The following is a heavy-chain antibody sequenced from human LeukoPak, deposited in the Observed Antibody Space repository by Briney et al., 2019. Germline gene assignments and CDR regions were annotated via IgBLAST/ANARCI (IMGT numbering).Heavy chain of an antibody. D-gene: IGHD3-10*01. V-gene: IGHV4-34*01. Sequence: SETLSPTCAVYGGSFSGYYWSWIRQPPGKGLEWIGEINHSGSTNYNPPLKSRVTISVDTSKNQFSLKLSSVTAADTAVYYCARDSYFGSGNYYIDYWGQGTLVTVSS. J-gene: IGHJ4*02. CDR2: INHSGST. CDR3: ARDSYFGSGNYYIDY. CDR1: GGSFSGYY.